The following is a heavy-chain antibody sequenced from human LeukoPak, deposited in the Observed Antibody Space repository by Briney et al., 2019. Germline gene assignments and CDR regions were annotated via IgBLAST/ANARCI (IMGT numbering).Heavy chain of an antibody. V-gene: IGHV4-34*01. CDR3: ASSSFFAY. J-gene: IGHJ4*02. CDR1: GGSFSGYY. Sequence: SETLSLTCAVYGGSFSGYYWSWIRQPPGKGPEWIGEINHSGSTNYNPSLKSRVTISVDTSKNQFSLKLSSVTAADTAVYYCASSSFFAYWGQGTLVTVSS. CDR2: INHSGST. D-gene: IGHD6-13*01.